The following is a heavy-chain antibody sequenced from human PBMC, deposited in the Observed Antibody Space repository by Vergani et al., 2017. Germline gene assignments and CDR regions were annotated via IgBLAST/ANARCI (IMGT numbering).Heavy chain of an antibody. V-gene: IGHV3-23*01. J-gene: IGHJ6*02. CDR1: GFTFSSYA. CDR3: AKGGIQLWLRGGYYYYYYGMDV. Sequence: EVQLLESGGGLVQPGGSLRLSCAASGFTFSSYAMSWVRPAPGKGLEWVSAISGSGGSTYYADSVKGRFTIARDNSKHTLELQMNSLRAEDTAVYYCAKGGIQLWLRGGYYYYYYGMDVWGQGTTVTVSS. CDR2: ISGSGGST. D-gene: IGHD5-18*01.